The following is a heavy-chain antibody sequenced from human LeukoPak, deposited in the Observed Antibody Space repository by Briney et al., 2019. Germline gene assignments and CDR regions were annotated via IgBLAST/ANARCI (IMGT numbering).Heavy chain of an antibody. J-gene: IGHJ4*02. CDR2: IYTSGST. CDR1: GGSISSYY. V-gene: IGHV4-4*07. CDR3: ARQGYYDFWSGYYLDD. Sequence: PSETLSLTCTVSGGSISSYYWSWIRQPAGKGLEWIGRIYTSGSTNYNPSLKSRVTMSVDTSKNQFSLKLSSVTAADTAVYYCARQGYYDFWSGYYLDDWGQGTLVTVSS. D-gene: IGHD3-3*01.